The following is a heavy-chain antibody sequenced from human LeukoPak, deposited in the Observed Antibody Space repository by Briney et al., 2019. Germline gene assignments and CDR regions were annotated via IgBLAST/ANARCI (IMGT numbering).Heavy chain of an antibody. CDR2: IWYDGSNK. Sequence: GRSLRLSCAASGFTFSSYGMQWVRQAPGKGLDWVAGIWYDGSNKNYADSVKGRFTISRDNSKNTLFLQMDSLRAEDTAVYYCGRVYCGGNCYSPPLPDYWGQGTLVTVSA. J-gene: IGHJ4*02. CDR3: GRVYCGGNCYSPPLPDY. V-gene: IGHV3-33*01. CDR1: GFTFSSYG. D-gene: IGHD2-21*02.